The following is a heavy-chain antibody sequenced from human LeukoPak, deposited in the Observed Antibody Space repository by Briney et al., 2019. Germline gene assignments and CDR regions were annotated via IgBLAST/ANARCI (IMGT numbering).Heavy chain of an antibody. CDR3: AREYYYDSSGYLDY. J-gene: IGHJ4*02. V-gene: IGHV3-7*01. Sequence: GGSLRLSCAVSGLTFRTSWMTWVRQAPGRGLERVAIINPDGSEKYYLESLKGRITISRDNAENSVHLQMNSLRDEDTAVYYCAREYYYDSSGYLDYWGQGTLVTVSS. CDR2: INPDGSEK. D-gene: IGHD3-22*01. CDR1: GLTFRTSW.